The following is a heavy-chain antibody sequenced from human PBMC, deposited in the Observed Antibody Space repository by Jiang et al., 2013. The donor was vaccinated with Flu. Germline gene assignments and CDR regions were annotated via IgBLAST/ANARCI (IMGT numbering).Heavy chain of an antibody. CDR2: ISWNSGSI. V-gene: IGHV3-9*01. CDR1: GITFDDYA. Sequence: LVGVWGRLGTAWAGPLRLSCAASGITFDDYAMYWVRQAPGKGLEWVSGISWNSGSIGYADSVKGRFTISRDNAKNSLYLQMNSLRAEDTALYYCAKDMSGYVWGSYRFYAFDIWGQ. J-gene: IGHJ3*02. CDR3: AKDMSGYVWGSYRFYAFDI. D-gene: IGHD3-16*02.